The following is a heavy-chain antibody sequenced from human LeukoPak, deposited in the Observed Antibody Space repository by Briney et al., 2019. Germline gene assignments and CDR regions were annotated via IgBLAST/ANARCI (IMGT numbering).Heavy chain of an antibody. CDR1: GYICTSYW. J-gene: IGHJ3*02. CDR3: ASRLGTNAFDI. D-gene: IGHD3-16*01. V-gene: IGHV5-51*01. CDR2: IFPGNSDS. Sequence: GALLMISCKGCGYICTSYWIWFRRQMRGERVGWGGIIFPGNSDSKYSPSFQGQITISADKSISTAYLQWSSLKASDTAMYFCASRLGTNAFDIWGQGTMVSVSS.